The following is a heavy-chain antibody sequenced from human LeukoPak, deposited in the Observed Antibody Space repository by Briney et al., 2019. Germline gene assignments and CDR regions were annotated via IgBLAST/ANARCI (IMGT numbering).Heavy chain of an antibody. J-gene: IGHJ5*02. D-gene: IGHD2-2*01. CDR2: INHSGST. Sequence: SGTLTLTCAVSGGSISSSNWWSWVRQPPGKGLEWIGEINHSGSTNYNPSLKSRVTISVDKSKNQFSLKLSSVTAADTAVYYCARIMGRGYCSSTSCRGDWFDPWGQGTLVTVSS. CDR3: ARIMGRGYCSSTSCRGDWFDP. V-gene: IGHV4-4*02. CDR1: GGSISSSNW.